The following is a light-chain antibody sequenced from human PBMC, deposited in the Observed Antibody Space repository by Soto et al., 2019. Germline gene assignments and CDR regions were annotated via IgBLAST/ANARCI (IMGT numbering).Light chain of an antibody. CDR3: FSFTTTCTHV. CDR2: EVN. V-gene: IGLV2-14*01. CDR1: SSDIGAYDY. J-gene: IGLJ1*01. Sequence: QSALTQPAPLCGSPGQSITISCTGTSSDIGAYDYVSWFQQHPGKAPKLMISEVNNRPSGVSNRFSGSKSGNTAYLTISGLQVEDEAEYFCFSFTTTCTHVFGTGTKVTV.